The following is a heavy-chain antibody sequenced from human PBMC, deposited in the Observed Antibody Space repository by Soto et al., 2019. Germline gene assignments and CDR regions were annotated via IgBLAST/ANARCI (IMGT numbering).Heavy chain of an antibody. CDR3: ARDPVVVAAKAYYYGMDV. CDR1: GYTFTSYY. V-gene: IGHV1-46*01. D-gene: IGHD2-15*01. CDR2: INPSGGDR. J-gene: IGHJ6*02. Sequence: GASVKVSCKASGYTFTSYYIHWVRQAPGQGLEWMGIINPSGGDRSYAPKFQGRATMTRDTSTNTVYMELSSLRSEDTAVYYCARDPVVVAAKAYYYGMDVWGQGTTVTVSS.